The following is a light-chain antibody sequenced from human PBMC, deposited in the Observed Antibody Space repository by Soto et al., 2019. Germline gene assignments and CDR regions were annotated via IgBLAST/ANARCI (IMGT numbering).Light chain of an antibody. J-gene: IGKJ1*01. CDR1: QSISSW. CDR2: DAS. Sequence: DIQMTQSPSTLSASVGDRVTITCRASQSISSWLAWYQQKPGKAPKLLIYDASSLESGVPSRFSGSGSGTEFTLTISSLQPDDFATYYCQQYNSYVEFGQGTKVDNK. CDR3: QQYNSYVE. V-gene: IGKV1-5*01.